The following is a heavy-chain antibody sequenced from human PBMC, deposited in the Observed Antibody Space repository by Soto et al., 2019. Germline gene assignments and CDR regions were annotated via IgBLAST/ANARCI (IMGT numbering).Heavy chain of an antibody. CDR1: GYTFTRYS. J-gene: IGHJ4*02. Sequence: AASVKVSCKASGYTFTRYSMHWVRQAPGQRLEWVAWINGANGDTKSSRKFQATVTFTRDTSSYTVNMVLSGLKSEDTAIYYCAREPPNEYYFDYWGQGTLVTVSS. CDR3: AREPPNEYYFDY. D-gene: IGHD1-1*01. V-gene: IGHV1-3*01. CDR2: INGANGDT.